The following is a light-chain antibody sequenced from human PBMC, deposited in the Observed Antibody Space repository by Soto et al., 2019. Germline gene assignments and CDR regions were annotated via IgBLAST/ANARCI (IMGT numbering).Light chain of an antibody. Sequence: DIQMTQSPSSLSASVGDRVTITCRASQTISTYLNWYQQKPGKAPRLLIYDASSLLSGVPSRFSGSGSGTDFTLTIASLQPEDFATYYCQQRETFGQGTKVEIK. CDR3: QQRET. CDR2: DAS. CDR1: QTISTY. V-gene: IGKV1-39*01. J-gene: IGKJ1*01.